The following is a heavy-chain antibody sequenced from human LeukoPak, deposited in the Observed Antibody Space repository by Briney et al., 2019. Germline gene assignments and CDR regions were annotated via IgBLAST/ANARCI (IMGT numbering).Heavy chain of an antibody. CDR3: ARGFAAMVVYYFDY. D-gene: IGHD5-18*01. CDR1: GGSFSGYY. V-gene: IGHV4-34*01. Sequence: SETLSLTCAVYGGSFSGYYWSWIRQPPGKGLEWIGEINLSGSTNYNPSLKSRVTISVDTSKNQFSLKLSSVTAADTAVYYCARGFAAMVVYYFDYWGQGTLVTVSS. CDR2: INLSGST. J-gene: IGHJ4*02.